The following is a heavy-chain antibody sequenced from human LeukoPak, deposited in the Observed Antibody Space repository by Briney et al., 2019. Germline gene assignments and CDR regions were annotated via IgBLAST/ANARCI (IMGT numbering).Heavy chain of an antibody. CDR1: GVSISPYY. CDR3: ARAGGYSGYASN. D-gene: IGHD5-12*01. Sequence: SETLSLTCTVSGVSISPYYWSWIRQSPGKRPEWIGYVYYSGTTYYNPSLKSRVTISLDTSKNKFSLNLTSVNVADTAVYYCARAGGYSGYASNWGQGTLVTVSS. CDR2: VYYSGTT. V-gene: IGHV4-59*01. J-gene: IGHJ4*02.